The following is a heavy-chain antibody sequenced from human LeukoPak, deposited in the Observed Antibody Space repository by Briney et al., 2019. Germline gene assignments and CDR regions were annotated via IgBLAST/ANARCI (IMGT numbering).Heavy chain of an antibody. CDR2: ISRSGSTI. Sequence: GGSLRLSCAASGFTFSDYYMSWIRQAPAKGLELVSYISRSGSTIYYADSVEGRFTISRDNAKNSLYLQMNSLRAEDTAVYYCARVSGELPNPYYYYSYGMDVWGQGTTVTVSS. CDR3: ARVSGELPNPYYYYSYGMDV. V-gene: IGHV3-11*01. D-gene: IGHD3-10*01. J-gene: IGHJ6*02. CDR1: GFTFSDYY.